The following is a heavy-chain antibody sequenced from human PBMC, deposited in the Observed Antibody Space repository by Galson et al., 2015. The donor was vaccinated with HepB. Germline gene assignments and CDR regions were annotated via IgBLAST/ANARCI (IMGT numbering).Heavy chain of an antibody. D-gene: IGHD3-10*01. Sequence: SLRLSCATSGSTFSSHDMHWVRQVTGKGLEWVSSVAGPGDTHYADSVKGRFTVSREIAKNSLYLQMDSLRDGDTAVYYCARGGIRGISYNWLDPWGPGTLVTVSS. CDR3: ARGGIRGISYNWLDP. CDR1: GSTFSSHD. J-gene: IGHJ5*02. V-gene: IGHV3-13*01. CDR2: VAGPGDT.